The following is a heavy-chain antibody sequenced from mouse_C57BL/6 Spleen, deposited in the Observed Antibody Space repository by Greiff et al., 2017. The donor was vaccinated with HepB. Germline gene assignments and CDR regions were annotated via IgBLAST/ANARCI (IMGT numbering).Heavy chain of an antibody. V-gene: IGHV1-50*01. CDR3: ARRGIYDDYDVPFAD. CDR1: GYTFTSYW. D-gene: IGHD2-4*01. CDR2: IDPSDSYT. J-gene: IGHJ3*01. Sequence: QVQLQQPGAELVKPGASVKLSCKASGYTFTSYWMQWVKQRPGQGLEWIGEIDPSDSYTNYNQKFKGKATLTVETSASTAYMQLSSLTSEDSAVYYCARRGIYDDYDVPFADWGHGTLVTVSA.